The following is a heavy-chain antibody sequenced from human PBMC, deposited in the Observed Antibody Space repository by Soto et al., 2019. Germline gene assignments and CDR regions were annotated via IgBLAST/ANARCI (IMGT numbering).Heavy chain of an antibody. CDR1: GGSITNYL. Sequence: PSETLSLTCTVSGGSITNYLWSWIRQSPGKGLEWIGYIYYSGTTNYNPSLMSRVTISVDTSKNHFSLNLTSVTAADTAVYYCARVYGSGSLTNWFDPWGRGTLVTVSS. CDR3: ARVYGSGSLTNWFDP. D-gene: IGHD3-10*01. V-gene: IGHV4-59*01. J-gene: IGHJ5*02. CDR2: IYYSGTT.